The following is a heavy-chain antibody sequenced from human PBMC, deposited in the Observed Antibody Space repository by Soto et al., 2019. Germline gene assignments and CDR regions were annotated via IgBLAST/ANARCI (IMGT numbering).Heavy chain of an antibody. D-gene: IGHD1-26*01. J-gene: IGHJ3*02. CDR3: ARPIVGAASFDAFDI. Sequence: GESLKISCKGSGYSFTSYWIGWVRQMPGKGLEWMGIIYPGDSDTRYSPSFQGQVTISADKSISTAYLQWSSLKASDTAMYYCARPIVGAASFDAFDIWGQGTMVTVSS. CDR1: GYSFTSYW. CDR2: IYPGDSDT. V-gene: IGHV5-51*01.